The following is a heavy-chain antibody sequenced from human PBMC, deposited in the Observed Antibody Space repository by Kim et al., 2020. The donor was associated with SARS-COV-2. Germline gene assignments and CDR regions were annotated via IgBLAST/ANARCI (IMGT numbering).Heavy chain of an antibody. V-gene: IGHV4-59*01. J-gene: IGHJ6*02. Sequence: LKSRVTISVDTSKNQFSLKLSSVTAADTAVYYCARSSSGWYVPYYYGMDVWGQGTTVTVSS. CDR3: ARSSSGWYVPYYYGMDV. D-gene: IGHD6-19*01.